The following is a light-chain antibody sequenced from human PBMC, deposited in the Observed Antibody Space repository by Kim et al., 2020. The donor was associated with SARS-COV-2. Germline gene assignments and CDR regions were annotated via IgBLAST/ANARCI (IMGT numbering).Light chain of an antibody. CDR3: QQRSNWPLT. J-gene: IGKJ4*01. CDR1: VRVYAY. Sequence: LYPGERATLSGRASVRVYAYLAWYQQKPGQAPRLLIYDASTRATGIPARFSGGGSGTDFTLTISSLGPEDFAVYYCQQRSNWPLTFGGGTKVYIK. CDR2: DAS. V-gene: IGKV3-11*01.